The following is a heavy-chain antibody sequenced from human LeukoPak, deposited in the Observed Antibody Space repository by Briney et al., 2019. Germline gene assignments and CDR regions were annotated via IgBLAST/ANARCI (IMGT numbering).Heavy chain of an antibody. Sequence: ASVKVSCKASGYTFTSYYMHWVRQAPGQGLEWMGIINPSGGSTSYAQKFQGRVTMTRDTSTSTVYMELSSLRSEDTAVYYCAREGSGSYYSNAFDTWGQGTMVTVSS. CDR3: AREGSGSYYSNAFDT. CDR2: INPSGGST. V-gene: IGHV1-46*01. CDR1: GYTFTSYY. J-gene: IGHJ3*02. D-gene: IGHD1-26*01.